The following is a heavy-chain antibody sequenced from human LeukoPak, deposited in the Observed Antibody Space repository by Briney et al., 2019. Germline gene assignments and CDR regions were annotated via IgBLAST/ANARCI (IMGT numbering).Heavy chain of an antibody. CDR3: ARPPWTLRGVNAFDI. CDR2: ISSSSSYI. Sequence: GGSLRLSCAASGFTFSSYSMNWVRQAPGKGLEWVSSISSSSSYIYYADSVKGRFTISRDNAKNSLYLQMNSLRAEDTAVYYCARPPWTLRGVNAFDIWGQGTMVTVSS. CDR1: GFTFSSYS. V-gene: IGHV3-21*01. D-gene: IGHD3/OR15-3a*01. J-gene: IGHJ3*02.